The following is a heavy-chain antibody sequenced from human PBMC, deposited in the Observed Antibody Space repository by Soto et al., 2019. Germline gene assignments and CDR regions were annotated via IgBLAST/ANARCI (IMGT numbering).Heavy chain of an antibody. CDR1: GGSISSSSYY. CDR3: ARHAEYSSGPFDF. CDR2: VYYSGST. Sequence: QLQLQESGPGRVKPSETLSLTCTVSGGSISSSSYYWGWIRQPPGKGLEWIGIVYYSGSTYYNPSLKTRVTMSVDTSKNQFSLKLSSVTAADTAVYYCARHAEYSSGPFDFWGQGTLVTVSS. D-gene: IGHD6-19*01. V-gene: IGHV4-39*01. J-gene: IGHJ4*02.